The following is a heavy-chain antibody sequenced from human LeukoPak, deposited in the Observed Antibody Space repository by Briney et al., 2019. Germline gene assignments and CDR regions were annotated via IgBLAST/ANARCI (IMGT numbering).Heavy chain of an antibody. J-gene: IGHJ2*01. CDR2: INHSGST. CDR1: GGSFSGYY. CDR3: ARGALRYFDWPPWYFDL. Sequence: PSETLSLTCAVYGGSFSGYYWSWIRQPPGKGLEWIGEINHSGSTNYNPSLKSRVTISVDTSKNQFSLKLSSVTAADTAVYYCARGALRYFDWPPWYFDLWGRGTLVTVSS. V-gene: IGHV4-34*01. D-gene: IGHD3-9*01.